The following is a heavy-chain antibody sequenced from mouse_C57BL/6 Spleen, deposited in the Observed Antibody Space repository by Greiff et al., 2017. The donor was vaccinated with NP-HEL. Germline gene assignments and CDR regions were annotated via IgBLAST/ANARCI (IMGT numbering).Heavy chain of an antibody. J-gene: IGHJ1*03. V-gene: IGHV1-82*01. CDR3: ATITTEDWYFDV. D-gene: IGHD1-2*01. Sequence: VQLQQSGPELVKPGASVKISCKASGYAFSSSWMNWVKQRPGKGLEWIGRIYPGDGDTNYNGKFKGKATLTADKSSSTAYMQLSSLTSEDSAVYFCATITTEDWYFDVWGTGTTVTVSS. CDR1: GYAFSSSW. CDR2: IYPGDGDT.